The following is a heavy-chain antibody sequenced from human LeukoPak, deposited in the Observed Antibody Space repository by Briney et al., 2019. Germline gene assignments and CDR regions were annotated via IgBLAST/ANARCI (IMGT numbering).Heavy chain of an antibody. CDR2: IYHSGST. Sequence: PSETLSLTCGVSGYAIRSGFYWGWIRQPPGKGLEWIGSIYHSGSTYYNPSLKSRVTISVDTSENQFSLKVTSVTAADTAVYYCARAVGTTTTLFDYWGQGTLVTVSS. D-gene: IGHD1-26*01. CDR3: ARAVGTTTTLFDY. V-gene: IGHV4-38-2*01. CDR1: GYAIRSGFY. J-gene: IGHJ4*02.